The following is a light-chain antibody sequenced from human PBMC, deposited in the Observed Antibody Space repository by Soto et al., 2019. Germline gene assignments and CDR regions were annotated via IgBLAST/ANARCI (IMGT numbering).Light chain of an antibody. J-gene: IGKJ4*01. V-gene: IGKV1-27*01. CDR2: ATS. CDR3: HKYNHAPT. Sequence: DIQLTQSPSSLSASVEERVTITCRANQAISSYLAWYQQKPGKVPELLIYATSTLQSGAPSRFSGSGSGTDFTLTISSLQPEDVATYYCHKYNHAPTFGGGTKVEIK. CDR1: QAISSY.